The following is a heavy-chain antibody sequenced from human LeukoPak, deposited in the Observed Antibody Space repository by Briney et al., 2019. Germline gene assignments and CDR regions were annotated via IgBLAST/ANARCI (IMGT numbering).Heavy chain of an antibody. CDR3: ARDWGMIVVAKDAFDI. CDR1: GYTFTNYA. D-gene: IGHD3-22*01. CDR2: IIPIFGTA. Sequence: SVKVSCKASGYTFTNYAVNWVRQAPGQGLEWMGGIIPIFGTANYAQKFQGRVTITADKSTSTAYMELSSLRSEDTAVYYCARDWGMIVVAKDAFDIWGQGTMVTVSS. V-gene: IGHV1-69*06. J-gene: IGHJ3*02.